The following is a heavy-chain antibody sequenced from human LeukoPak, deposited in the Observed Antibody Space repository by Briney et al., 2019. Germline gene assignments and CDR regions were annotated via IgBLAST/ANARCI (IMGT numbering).Heavy chain of an antibody. Sequence: GGSLRLSCAASGFTFDDYAMHWVRQVPGKGLEWVSLISGDGGSTSTNYAASVRGRFTISRHNSNNSLYLQMHSLRTEDPALYHCAKDSLGRNYYFYYIDVWGRGTTVTVSS. J-gene: IGHJ6*03. CDR2: ISGDGGSTST. D-gene: IGHD1-1*01. CDR3: AKDSLGRNYYFYYIDV. V-gene: IGHV3-43*02. CDR1: GFTFDDYA.